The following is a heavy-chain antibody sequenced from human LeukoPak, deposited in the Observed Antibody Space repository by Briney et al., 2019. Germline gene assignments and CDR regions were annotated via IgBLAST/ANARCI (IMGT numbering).Heavy chain of an antibody. D-gene: IGHD3-9*01. CDR2: VYYSGST. V-gene: IGHV4-59*12. J-gene: IGHJ5*02. CDR3: ARCRYFDWLLSHNWFDP. Sequence: PSETLSHTCSVSGGSISSYYWSWTRQPPGKGLEWIGYVYYSGSTSYNPSLRGRVTISIDTSKNQFSPKLNSVTAADTAVYYCARCRYFDWLLSHNWFDPWGQGTLVTVSS. CDR1: GGSISSYY.